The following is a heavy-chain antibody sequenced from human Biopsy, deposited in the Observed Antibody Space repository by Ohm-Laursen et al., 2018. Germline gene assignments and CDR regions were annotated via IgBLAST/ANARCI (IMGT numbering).Heavy chain of an antibody. CDR2: IHAKSGAT. V-gene: IGHV1-2*02. Sequence: SSVKASCKASGYTFTDYYLHWVRQDPGQGLEWMGWIHAKSGATNYAEKFQGRVTMTGDTSLRTTYMELRSLSPDDSAVYYCVRDHGVTFSGVIVRGDAFDFWGQGTKVTVSS. CDR3: VRDHGVTFSGVIVRGDAFDF. CDR1: GYTFTDYY. J-gene: IGHJ3*01. D-gene: IGHD3-16*02.